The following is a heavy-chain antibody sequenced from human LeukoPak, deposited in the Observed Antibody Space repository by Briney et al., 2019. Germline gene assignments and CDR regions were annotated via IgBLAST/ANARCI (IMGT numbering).Heavy chain of an antibody. CDR1: SGSFSGY. J-gene: IGHJ5*02. V-gene: IGHV4-34*01. CDR3: ARLQGWLDP. Sequence: SETLSLTCAVYSGSFSGYWSWIRQPPGKGLEWIGEINHSGSTKYNPSLKSRVTISVDTSKNQFSLKLTSVTAADTVVYYCARLQGWLDPWGQGTLVTVSS. CDR2: INHSGST.